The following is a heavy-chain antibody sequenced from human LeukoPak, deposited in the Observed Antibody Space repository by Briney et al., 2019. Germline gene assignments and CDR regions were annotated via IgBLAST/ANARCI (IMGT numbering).Heavy chain of an antibody. CDR1: GFTFSSYS. J-gene: IGHJ3*02. CDR2: ISSSSSYI. CDR3: ARVHWGSDAFDI. V-gene: IGHV3-21*01. Sequence: PGRSLRLSCAASGFTFSSYSMNWVRQAPGKGLEWVSSISSSSSYIYYADSVKGRFTISRDNAKNSLYLQMNSLRAEDTAVYYCARVHWGSDAFDIWGQGTMVTVSS. D-gene: IGHD3-16*01.